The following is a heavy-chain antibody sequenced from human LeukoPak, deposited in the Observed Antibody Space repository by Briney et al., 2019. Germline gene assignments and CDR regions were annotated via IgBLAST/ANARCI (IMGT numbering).Heavy chain of an antibody. CDR1: GYTFTSYG. J-gene: IGHJ5*02. Sequence: GASVKVSCKASGYTFTSYGISWVRQAPGQGLEWMGWISAYNGNTNYAQKLQGRVTMTTDTPTSTAYMELRSLRSDDTAVYYCARDGSGYYDSSGSIYWFDPWGQGTLVTVSS. CDR2: ISAYNGNT. D-gene: IGHD3-22*01. CDR3: ARDGSGYYDSSGSIYWFDP. V-gene: IGHV1-18*01.